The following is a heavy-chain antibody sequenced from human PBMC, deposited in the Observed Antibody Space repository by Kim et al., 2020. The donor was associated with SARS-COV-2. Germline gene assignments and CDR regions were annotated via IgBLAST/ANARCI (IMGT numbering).Heavy chain of an antibody. V-gene: IGHV1-69*01. Sequence: NYAQKFQGRVTITADESTSTAYMGLSSRRSEDTAVYYCASSGNFYIGWFDPWGQGTLVTVSS. CDR3: ASSGNFYIGWFDP. D-gene: IGHD3-22*01. J-gene: IGHJ5*02.